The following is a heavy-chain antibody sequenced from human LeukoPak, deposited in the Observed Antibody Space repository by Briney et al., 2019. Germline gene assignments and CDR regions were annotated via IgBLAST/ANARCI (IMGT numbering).Heavy chain of an antibody. J-gene: IGHJ4*02. CDR3: ASGRDYGFDY. D-gene: IGHD4-17*01. CDR1: GFTFSSYS. Sequence: PGGSLRLSCAASGFTFSSYSMNWVRQAPGKGLEWVSFILYDGSNKYYADSVKGRFTISRDNSKNTLYLQMNNLRPEDTAVYYCASGRDYGFDYWGQGTLVTVSS. V-gene: IGHV3-30*02. CDR2: ILYDGSNK.